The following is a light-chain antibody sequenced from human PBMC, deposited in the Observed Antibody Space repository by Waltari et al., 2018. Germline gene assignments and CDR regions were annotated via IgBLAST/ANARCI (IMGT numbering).Light chain of an antibody. CDR1: QSVSSNY. J-gene: IGKJ1*01. CDR2: GAS. V-gene: IGKV3-20*01. CDR3: QQYGSSPRT. Sequence: EIVLTQSPGTLSLSPGERATLSCRASQSVSSNYLGWYQQKPGQAPRLLIHGASSRATGIPDRFSGSGSGADFTRTISRLEPEDFAVYYCQQYGSSPRTFGQGTKVEIK.